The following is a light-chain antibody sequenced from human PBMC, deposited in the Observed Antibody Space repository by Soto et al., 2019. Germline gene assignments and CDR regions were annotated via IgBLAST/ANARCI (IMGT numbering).Light chain of an antibody. CDR1: SSNIGAGFD. V-gene: IGLV1-40*01. J-gene: IGLJ1*01. Sequence: QAVVTQPPSVSGAPGQTVTISCTGSSSNIGAGFDVHWYQQVPGTAPKLVLYSNTARPSRVPDRFSGSRSGSSGSLAISGLQPEDEADYYCQSYDSGVTGSVFGTGTKLTVL. CDR3: QSYDSGVTGSV. CDR2: SNT.